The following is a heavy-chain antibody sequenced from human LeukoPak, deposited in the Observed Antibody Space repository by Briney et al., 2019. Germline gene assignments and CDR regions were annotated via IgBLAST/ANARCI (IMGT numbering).Heavy chain of an antibody. CDR1: GGSISSYY. V-gene: IGHV4-59*12. CDR3: AREGYSGSYGVPFDI. CDR2: IYYSGST. D-gene: IGHD1-26*01. Sequence: SETLSLTCTVSGGSISSYYWSWIRQPPGKGLEWIGYIYYSGSTYYNPSLKSRVTMSVDTSKNQFSLKQSSVTAADTAVYYCAREGYSGSYGVPFDIWGQGTMVTVSS. J-gene: IGHJ3*02.